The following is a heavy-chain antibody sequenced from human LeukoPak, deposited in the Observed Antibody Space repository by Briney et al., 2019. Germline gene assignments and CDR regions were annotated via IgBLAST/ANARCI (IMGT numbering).Heavy chain of an antibody. D-gene: IGHD6-13*01. J-gene: IGHJ4*02. CDR3: ARGPPGYSSTIDY. Sequence: GASVKVSCKASGDTFSSYAITWVRQAPGQGLEWMGGIIPIFGIANYAQKFQGRVTITADESTSTAYVELSSLRSEDTAVYYCARGPPGYSSTIDYWGQGTLVTVSS. CDR2: IIPIFGIA. CDR1: GDTFSSYA. V-gene: IGHV1-69*13.